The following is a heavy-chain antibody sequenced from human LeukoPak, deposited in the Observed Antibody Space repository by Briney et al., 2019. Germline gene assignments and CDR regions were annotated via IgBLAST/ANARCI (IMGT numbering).Heavy chain of an antibody. Sequence: PGGSLRFSCAASGFTFSSYGMHWVRQAPGKGLEWVAFIRYDGSNKYYADSVKGRFTTSRDNSKNTLYLQMNSLRAEDTAVYYCAREKVDLLWFGELLSGFDPWGQGTLVTFSS. CDR1: GFTFSSYG. D-gene: IGHD3-10*01. CDR3: AREKVDLLWFGELLSGFDP. J-gene: IGHJ5*02. CDR2: IRYDGSNK. V-gene: IGHV3-30*02.